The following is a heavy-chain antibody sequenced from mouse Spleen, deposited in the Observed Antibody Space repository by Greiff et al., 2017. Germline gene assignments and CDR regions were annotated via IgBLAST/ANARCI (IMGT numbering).Heavy chain of an antibody. V-gene: IGHV5-17*02. CDR2: ISSGSSTI. D-gene: IGHD2-1*01. CDR3: ARSRGNYGWFAY. Sequence: EVQLVESGGGLVQPGGSRKLSCAASGFTFSSFGMHWVRQAPEKGLEWVAYISSGSSTIYYADTVKGRFTISRDNPKNTLFLQMTSLRSEDTAMYYCARSRGNYGWFAYWGQGTLVTVSA. J-gene: IGHJ3*01. CDR1: GFTFSSFG.